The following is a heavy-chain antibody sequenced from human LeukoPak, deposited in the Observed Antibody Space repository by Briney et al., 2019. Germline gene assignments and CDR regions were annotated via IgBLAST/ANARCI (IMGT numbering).Heavy chain of an antibody. CDR1: GYTVSGNY. J-gene: IGHJ6*02. D-gene: IGHD1-26*01. Sequence: GGSLRLSCAASGYTVSGNYMSWVRQAPGKGLEWVSVIDSGGSTYYADSVKGRFTISRDNSKNTLYLQMNSLRAEDTAVYYCAREGEAGAHPNYYYYYGMDVWGQGTRVTVSS. CDR3: AREGEAGAHPNYYYYYGMDV. CDR2: IDSGGST. V-gene: IGHV3-53*01.